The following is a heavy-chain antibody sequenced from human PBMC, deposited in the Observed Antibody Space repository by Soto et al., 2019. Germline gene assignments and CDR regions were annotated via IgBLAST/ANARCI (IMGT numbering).Heavy chain of an antibody. J-gene: IGHJ6*03. Sequence: SETLSLTCTVSGGSISSGGYYWSWIRQHPGKGLEWIGYIYYSGSTYYNPSLKSRVTISVDTSKNQFSLKLSSVTAADTAVYYCARTDCSSTSCRQLNYMDVWGKGTTVTVSS. CDR1: GGSISSGGYY. CDR2: IYYSGST. CDR3: ARTDCSSTSCRQLNYMDV. D-gene: IGHD2-2*01. V-gene: IGHV4-31*03.